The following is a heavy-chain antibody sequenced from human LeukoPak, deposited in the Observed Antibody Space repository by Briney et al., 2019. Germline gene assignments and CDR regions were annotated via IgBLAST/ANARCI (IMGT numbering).Heavy chain of an antibody. D-gene: IGHD3-10*01. V-gene: IGHV3-23*01. CDR1: GFTFSTYA. CDR3: AKSGGLSRSGRLAMDV. J-gene: IGHJ6*02. Sequence: PGGSLRLSCAASGFTFSTYAMSWVRLAPGKGLEWVSGISGSGGSTYYADSVKGRSTSSRDNSNNTLYVQMNSLRVEDTAVYYCAKSGGLSRSGRLAMDVWGQGTTVTVSS. CDR2: ISGSGGST.